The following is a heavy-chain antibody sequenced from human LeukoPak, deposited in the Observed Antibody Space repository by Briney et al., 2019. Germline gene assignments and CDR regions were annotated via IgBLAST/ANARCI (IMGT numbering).Heavy chain of an antibody. J-gene: IGHJ5*02. Sequence: SETLSLTCTASGGSISSCSYYWGWIRQPPGKGLEWVGRIYYSGSIYYNPPLKSRVTITVDTSKNQFSLKLSSVTAADTAVYYCASWSGYYSGWFDPWGQGTLVTVSS. CDR1: GGSISSCSYY. CDR3: ASWSGYYSGWFDP. CDR2: IYYSGSI. V-gene: IGHV4-39*01. D-gene: IGHD3-3*01.